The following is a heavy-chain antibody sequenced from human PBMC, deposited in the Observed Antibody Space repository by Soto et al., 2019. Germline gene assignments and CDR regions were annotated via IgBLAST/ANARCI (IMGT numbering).Heavy chain of an antibody. D-gene: IGHD6-13*01. Sequence: GGALRLSCAASGFTFISYGMHWVRQAPGEGLEWVAGISCGGSKKYYAESVKGLFTIARDSSKSAVYLQMNSLRADGTAVYYSAEQYLSIWAPGNYWGQGTLVTVSS. CDR2: ISCGGSKK. J-gene: IGHJ4*02. CDR1: GFTFISYG. V-gene: IGHV3-30*18. CDR3: AEQYLSIWAPGNY.